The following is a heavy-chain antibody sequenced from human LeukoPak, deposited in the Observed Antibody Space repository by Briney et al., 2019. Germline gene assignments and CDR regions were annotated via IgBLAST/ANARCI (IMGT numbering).Heavy chain of an antibody. J-gene: IGHJ2*01. D-gene: IGHD3-10*01. Sequence: QPGRSLRLSCAASGFTFSTYGMNWVRQAPGKGLEWVAIIWYDGNNKYYADSMKGRFTISRDNSKNTLYLQMNSLRADDTAVYYCAKSYDNHNWYFHLWGRGTLVTVSS. CDR3: AKSYDNHNWYFHL. CDR1: GFTFSTYG. V-gene: IGHV3-33*06. CDR2: IWYDGNNK.